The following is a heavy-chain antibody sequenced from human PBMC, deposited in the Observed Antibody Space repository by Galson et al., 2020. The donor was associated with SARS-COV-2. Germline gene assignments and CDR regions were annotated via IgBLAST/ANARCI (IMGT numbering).Heavy chain of an antibody. J-gene: IGHJ3*02. D-gene: IGHD3-9*01. V-gene: IGHV3-23*01. CDR2: ISASGAIT. Sequence: GESLKISCAASGFTFSNYAMTLVRQAPGKGLEWVSAISASGAITYYSDSVKCRFTISRYNSKTTLYLQMNSLRAEDTAVYYCAKDTSDVPTSHPRTRYDILTGLDAFDIWGQGTMVTVSS. CDR3: AKDTSDVPTSHPRTRYDILTGLDAFDI. CDR1: GFTFSNYA.